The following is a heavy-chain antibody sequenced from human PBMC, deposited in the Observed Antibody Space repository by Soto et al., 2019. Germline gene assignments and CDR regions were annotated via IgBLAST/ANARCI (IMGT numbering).Heavy chain of an antibody. J-gene: IGHJ6*02. V-gene: IGHV3-11*04. CDR1: GFTFSDYY. D-gene: IGHD2-2*01. CDR3: AREYCSSTTCYSSPPTYYYGMDV. CDR2: ISSSGSTI. Sequence: GGSLRLSCAASGFTFSDYYMSWIRQAPGKGLEWVSYISSSGSTIYYADSVKGRFTISRDNAKNSLYLQMNSLRAEDTAVYYCAREYCSSTTCYSSPPTYYYGMDVWGQGTTVTVSS.